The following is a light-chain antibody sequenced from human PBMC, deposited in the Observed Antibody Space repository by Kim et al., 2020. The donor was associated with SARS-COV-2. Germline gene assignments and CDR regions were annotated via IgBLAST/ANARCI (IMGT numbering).Light chain of an antibody. J-gene: IGKJ1*01. CDR3: QHRRDWPWT. CDR1: QSMSAY. V-gene: IGKV3-11*01. Sequence: WCPGERATLSCGASQSMSAYWVRFEQKPGQPPRLLISDASARATGIPARFSGSGSGTDFSLTISSLEPEDFAVYYCQHRRDWPWTFGQGTKVDIK. CDR2: DAS.